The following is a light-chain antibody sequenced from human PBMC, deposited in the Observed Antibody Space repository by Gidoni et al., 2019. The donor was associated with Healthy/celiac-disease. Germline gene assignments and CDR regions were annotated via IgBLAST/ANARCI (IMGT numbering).Light chain of an antibody. CDR1: ALPKQY. J-gene: IGLJ2*01. CDR2: QDS. Sequence: SYELTQPPSVSVSPGQTARTTCSGDALPKQYAYWYQQKPGQAPVLVIYQDSERPSGLPERFSGSSSGTTVTLTISGVQAEDEADYYCQSADSSGTYVVFGGGTKLTVL. CDR3: QSADSSGTYVV. V-gene: IGLV3-25*03.